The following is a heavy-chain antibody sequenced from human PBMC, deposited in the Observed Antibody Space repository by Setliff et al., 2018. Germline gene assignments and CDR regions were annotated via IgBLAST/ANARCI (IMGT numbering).Heavy chain of an antibody. CDR1: GFTFSSYA. CDR2: ISSSSSTI. Sequence: LRLSCAASGFTFSSYAMSWVRQAPGKGLEWVSYISSSSSTIYYADSVKGRFTISRDNAKNSLYLQMNSLRAEDTAVYYCARDHVYGSQYYYYYYGMDVWGQGTTVTVSS. D-gene: IGHD3-10*01. CDR3: ARDHVYGSQYYYYYYGMDV. V-gene: IGHV3-48*01. J-gene: IGHJ6*02.